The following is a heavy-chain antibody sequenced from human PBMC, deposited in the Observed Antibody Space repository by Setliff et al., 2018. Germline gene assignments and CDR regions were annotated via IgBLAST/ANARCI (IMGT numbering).Heavy chain of an antibody. CDR3: AKAIAPIVVVPAAMLEAY. V-gene: IGHV3-23*01. CDR1: GFTFSSYA. CDR2: ISGSGGST. D-gene: IGHD2-2*01. J-gene: IGHJ4*02. Sequence: GGSLRLSCAASGFTFSSYAMSWVRQAPGKGLEWVSAISGSGGSTYYADSVKGRFTISRDNSKNTLYLQMNSLRAEGTAVYYCAKAIAPIVVVPAAMLEAYWGQGTLGTVSS.